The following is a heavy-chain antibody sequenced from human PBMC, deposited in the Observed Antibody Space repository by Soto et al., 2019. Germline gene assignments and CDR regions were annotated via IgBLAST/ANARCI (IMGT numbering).Heavy chain of an antibody. CDR3: ARWGMQPKSTNYYYYYGMDV. V-gene: IGHV1-2*04. CDR2: INPNSGGT. CDR1: GYTFTGYY. Sequence: QVQLVQSGAEVKKPGASVKVSCKASGYTFTGYYMHWVRQAPGQGLEWMGWINPNSGGTNYARKFQGWVTMTRDTSISTAYMELSRLRSDDTAVYYCARWGMQPKSTNYYYYYGMDVWGQGTTVTVSS. D-gene: IGHD3-16*01. J-gene: IGHJ6*02.